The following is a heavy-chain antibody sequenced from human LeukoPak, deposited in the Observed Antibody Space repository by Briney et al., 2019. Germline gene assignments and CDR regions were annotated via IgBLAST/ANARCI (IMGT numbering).Heavy chain of an antibody. V-gene: IGHV3-30*02. J-gene: IGHJ6*03. Sequence: QPGGSLRLSCGASRFSFSSYGMHWVRQAPGKGLEWVAFIRYDGSRKNYADSLKGRFTISRDNSRNMLYLQMNSLRAEDTAVYYCAKDPRGSYSRDYYYYMDVWGKGTTVTVSS. D-gene: IGHD1-26*01. CDR2: IRYDGSRK. CDR1: RFSFSSYG. CDR3: AKDPRGSYSRDYYYYMDV.